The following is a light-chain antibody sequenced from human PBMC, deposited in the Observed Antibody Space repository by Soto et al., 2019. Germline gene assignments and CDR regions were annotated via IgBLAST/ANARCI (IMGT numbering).Light chain of an antibody. CDR2: EVS. V-gene: IGLV2-14*01. J-gene: IGLJ3*02. Sequence: QSALTQPASVPGSPGQSITISCTGTSSDVGGYNYVSWYQQHPGKAPKLMIYEVSNRPSGVSNRFSGSKSGNTASLTISGLQDEDEADYYCSSYTSGSTWVFGGGTKLTVL. CDR3: SSYTSGSTWV. CDR1: SSDVGGYNY.